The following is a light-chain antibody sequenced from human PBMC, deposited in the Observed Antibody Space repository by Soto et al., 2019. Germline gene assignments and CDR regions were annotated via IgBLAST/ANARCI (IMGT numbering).Light chain of an antibody. CDR2: DAS. CDR3: QPRGNWPLT. V-gene: IGKV3D-20*02. Sequence: IVLTQSPGTLSLSPGERATLSCRASQSVSSSYLAWYQQKPGQAPRLLIYDASNRATGIPARFSGSGSGTDFTLTISSLKPEDFAVYYCQPRGNWPLTFGGGTKVDIK. CDR1: QSVSSSY. J-gene: IGKJ4*01.